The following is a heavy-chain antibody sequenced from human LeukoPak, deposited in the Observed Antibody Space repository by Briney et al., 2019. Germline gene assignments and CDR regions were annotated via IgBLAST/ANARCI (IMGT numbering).Heavy chain of an antibody. V-gene: IGHV1-18*01. CDR3: ARDQSVRYSYGYPGLYFDY. CDR1: GYTFTSYG. J-gene: IGHJ4*02. CDR2: ISAYNGNT. Sequence: GASVKVSCKASGYTFTSYGISWVRQAPGQGLEWMGWISAYNGNTNYAQKLQGRVTMTTDTSTSTAYMELRSLRSDDTAVYYCARDQSVRYSYGYPGLYFDYWGRGTLVTVSS. D-gene: IGHD5-18*01.